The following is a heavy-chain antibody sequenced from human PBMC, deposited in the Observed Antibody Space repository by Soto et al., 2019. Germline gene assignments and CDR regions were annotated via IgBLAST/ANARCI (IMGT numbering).Heavy chain of an antibody. CDR1: GLTFADYA. CDR3: AKANQVTVVGQDRFEP. V-gene: IGHV3-9*01. J-gene: IGHJ5*02. Sequence: PGGSLRLSCPASGLTFADYAMHWVRQAPGKCLEWVEGIRWNSGRIGDADSVKGRFSSSRDNAKNSLYLQMNRLRREETALYYVAKANQVTVVGQDRFEPWGKGTLVTVSS. D-gene: IGHD4-17*01. CDR2: IRWNSGRI.